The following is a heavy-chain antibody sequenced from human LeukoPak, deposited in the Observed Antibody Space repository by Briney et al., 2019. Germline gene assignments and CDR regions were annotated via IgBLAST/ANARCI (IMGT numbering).Heavy chain of an antibody. CDR2: IYYSGST. CDR3: GYSSSWDDFDY. D-gene: IGHD6-13*01. Sequence: SETLSLTCTVSGGSISSSSYYWGWIRQPPGKGLEWIGSIYYSGSTYYNPSLKSRVTISVDTSKNQFSLKLSSVTAADTAMYYCGYSSSWDDFDYWGQGTLVTVSS. V-gene: IGHV4-39*01. J-gene: IGHJ4*02. CDR1: GGSISSSSYY.